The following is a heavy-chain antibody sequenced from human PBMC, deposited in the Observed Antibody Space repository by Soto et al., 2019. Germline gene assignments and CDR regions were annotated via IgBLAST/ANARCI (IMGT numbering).Heavy chain of an antibody. J-gene: IGHJ6*02. V-gene: IGHV4-59*01. Sequence: WTWIRQPPGKGLEWIGYITYTGSANYNDSLKSRLTMSVDTSKNQFSLKLSSVTAADTALYYCARVNYGGYFYGLDVWGQGTTVTVSS. D-gene: IGHD1-7*01. CDR3: ARVNYGGYFYGLDV. CDR2: ITYTGSA.